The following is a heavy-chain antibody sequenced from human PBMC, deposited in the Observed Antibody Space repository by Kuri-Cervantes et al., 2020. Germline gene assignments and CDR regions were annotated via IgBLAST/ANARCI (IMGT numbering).Heavy chain of an antibody. CDR1: GYTFTSYG. D-gene: IGHD4-17*01. CDR2: ISAYNGNT. V-gene: IGHV1-18*01. J-gene: IGHJ3*02. CDR3: AVLWGHTVTEQGAFDI. Sequence: ASVKVSCKASGYTFTSYGISWVRQAPGQGLEWMGWISAYNGNTNYAQKPQGRVTMTTDTSTSTAYMELRSLRSDDTAVYYCAVLWGHTVTEQGAFDIWGQGTMVTVSS.